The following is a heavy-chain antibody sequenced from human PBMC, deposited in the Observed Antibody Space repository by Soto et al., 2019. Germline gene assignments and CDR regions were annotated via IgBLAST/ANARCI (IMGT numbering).Heavy chain of an antibody. CDR3: ARPYTVAGSSYWCFDL. V-gene: IGHV3-7*01. D-gene: IGHD3-16*01. J-gene: IGHJ2*01. CDR2: IKPDGSEK. CDR1: GFTFGPYW. Sequence: GGSLRLSCAASGFTFGPYWMTWVRQAPGKVLEWVAKIKPDGSEKYYVDSVKGRFTISRANTKTSLYLQMNSLRAEDTAVYYCARPYTVAGSSYWCFDLWGRGTLDTVSS.